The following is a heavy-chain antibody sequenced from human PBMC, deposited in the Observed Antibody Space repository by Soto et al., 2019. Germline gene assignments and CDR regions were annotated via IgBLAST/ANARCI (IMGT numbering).Heavy chain of an antibody. CDR1: VCSIMIGCYY. J-gene: IGHJ6*01. CDR3: ERHQGSGSYYRATQRGIEV. CDR2: IYYSGST. D-gene: IGHD3-10*01. Sequence: SGTXSLTCTFSVCSIMIGCYYWSWIRQHPGKVLEWIGYIYYSGSTYYNPSLKSLVTISVDTSKNQFSLKLSSVTAADTAVYYCERHQGSGSYYRATQRGIEVRGQGTTVNVS. V-gene: IGHV4-31*01.